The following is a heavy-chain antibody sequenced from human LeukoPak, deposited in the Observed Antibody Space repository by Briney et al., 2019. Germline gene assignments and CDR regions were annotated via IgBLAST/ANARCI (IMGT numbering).Heavy chain of an antibody. V-gene: IGHV1-8*01. CDR1: GYTFTSYD. CDR3: ARDYKDFDY. CDR2: MNPNSGNT. J-gene: IGHJ4*02. Sequence: ASVKVSCKASGYTFTSYDINWVRQATGQGLEWMGWMNPNSGNTGYAQKFQGRVTMTRDTSISTAYMELSRLRSDDTAVYYCARDYKDFDYWGQGTLVTVSS. D-gene: IGHD3-10*01.